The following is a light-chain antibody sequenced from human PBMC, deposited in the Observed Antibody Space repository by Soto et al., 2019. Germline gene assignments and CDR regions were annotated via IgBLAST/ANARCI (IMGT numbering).Light chain of an antibody. Sequence: EIVLTQSPGTLSLSPGERATLSCRASQSVGNNYLAWYQQKPGQAPRLLIHGASSWATGIPDRFSGSGSGTDFTLTSTRLEPEDFAVYYCQQYASSPLTFGQGTKVEIK. V-gene: IGKV3-20*01. CDR1: QSVGNNY. CDR3: QQYASSPLT. CDR2: GAS. J-gene: IGKJ2*01.